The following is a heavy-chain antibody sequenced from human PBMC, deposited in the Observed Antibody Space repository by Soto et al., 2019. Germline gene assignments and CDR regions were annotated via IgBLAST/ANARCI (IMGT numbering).Heavy chain of an antibody. D-gene: IGHD2-21*01. CDR3: ARGGISHWAYFYYMDV. CDR2: INHLGSI. J-gene: IGHJ6*03. CDR1: AGSLSDYF. Sequence: SEPLYLTCVVSAGSLSDYFWSCIRQPPGLALEWIGEINHLGSINYNPSLKSRVTMSVDTSKNQFSLTLNSVTAADTATYYCARGGISHWAYFYYMDVWDRGTTVT. V-gene: IGHV4-34*01.